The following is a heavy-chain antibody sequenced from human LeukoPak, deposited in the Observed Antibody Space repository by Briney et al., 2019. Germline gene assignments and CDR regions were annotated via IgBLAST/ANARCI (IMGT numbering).Heavy chain of an antibody. CDR1: GGSISSGSYY. CDR2: IYTSGST. D-gene: IGHD6-6*01. Sequence: SETLSLTCTVSGGSISSGSYYWSWIRQPAGKGLEWIGRIYTSGSTNYNPSLKSRVTISVDTSKNQFSLKLSSVTAADTAVYYCASSYSSSSRTFDYWGQGTLVTVSS. V-gene: IGHV4-61*02. CDR3: ASSYSSSSRTFDY. J-gene: IGHJ4*02.